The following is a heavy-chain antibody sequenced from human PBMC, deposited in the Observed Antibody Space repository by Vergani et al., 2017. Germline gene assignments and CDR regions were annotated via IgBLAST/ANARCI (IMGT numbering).Heavy chain of an antibody. CDR1: GFTFTYHG. D-gene: IGHD1-1*01. V-gene: IGHV3-64*01. J-gene: IGHJ3*02. CDR2: IGNYGGSI. CDR3: ARQHRTARSGILHAFDI. Sequence: QLVESGGGLVHPGGSLRLACATSGFTFTYHGMYWVRQGPGKGLEFVSGIGNYGGSIQYGNSVKGRFIISRDNSKRTVFLQMGSLTTEDTGVYYCARQHRTARSGILHAFDIWGHGTLVTVSS.